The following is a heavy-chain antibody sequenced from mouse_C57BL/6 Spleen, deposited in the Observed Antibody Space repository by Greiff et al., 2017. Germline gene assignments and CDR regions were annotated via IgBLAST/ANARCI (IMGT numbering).Heavy chain of an antibody. CDR2: IYPSDSET. CDR1: GYTFTSYW. J-gene: IGHJ2*01. Sequence: VQLQQPGAELVRPGSSVKLSCKASGYTFTSYWMDWVKQRPGQGLEWIGNIYPSDSETHYNQKFKDKATLTVDKSSSTAYMQLSSLTSEDSAVYYCARSATAQAFDYWGQGTTLTVSS. CDR3: ARSATAQAFDY. V-gene: IGHV1-61*01. D-gene: IGHD3-2*02.